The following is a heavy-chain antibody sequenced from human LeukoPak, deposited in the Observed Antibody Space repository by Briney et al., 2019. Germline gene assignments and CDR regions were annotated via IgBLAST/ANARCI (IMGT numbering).Heavy chain of an antibody. CDR2: IGSSGRPT. D-gene: IGHD3-22*01. V-gene: IGHV3-48*02. CDR1: GFAFSSYN. CDR3: ARRPYSDTSGRLSDV. J-gene: IGHJ6*02. Sequence: PGGSLRLSCAASGFAFSSYNMNWVRQAPGKGLEWISYIGSSGRPTHYADSVGGRFTISRDNAKNSLYLQMNSLRDEDTAVYFCARRPYSDTSGRLSDVWGQGTTVTVSS.